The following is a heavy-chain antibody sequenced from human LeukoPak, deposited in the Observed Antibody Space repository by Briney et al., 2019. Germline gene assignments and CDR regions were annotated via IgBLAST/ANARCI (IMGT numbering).Heavy chain of an antibody. D-gene: IGHD1-1*01. V-gene: IGHV3-30-3*01. CDR1: GFTFSSYA. CDR2: ISYDGSNK. J-gene: IGHJ4*02. Sequence: GGSLRLSCAASGFTFSSYAMHWVRQAPGKGLEWVAVISYDGSNKYYADSVKGRFTISSDNSKNTLYLQMNSLRAEDTAVYYCARDWNDYFDYWGQGTLVTVSS. CDR3: ARDWNDYFDY.